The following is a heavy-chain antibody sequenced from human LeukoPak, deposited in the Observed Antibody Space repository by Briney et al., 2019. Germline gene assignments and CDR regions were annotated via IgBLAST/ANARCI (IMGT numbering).Heavy chain of an antibody. D-gene: IGHD6-13*01. V-gene: IGHV3-11*04. CDR2: ISSSGSTI. J-gene: IGHJ3*02. CDR3: ARGTQLNAFDI. CDR1: GFTVSSNY. Sequence: GGSLRLSCAASGFTVSSNYMSWVRQAPGKGREWVSYISSSGSTIYYADSVKGRFTISGDSAKNSLYLQMNSLRADDTAVYYCARGTQLNAFDIWGQGTMVTVSS.